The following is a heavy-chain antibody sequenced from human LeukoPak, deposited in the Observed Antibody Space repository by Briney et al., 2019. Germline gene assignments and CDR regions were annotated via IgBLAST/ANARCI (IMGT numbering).Heavy chain of an antibody. CDR1: GFTFSNYV. CDR2: ISGGSGST. Sequence: QPGGSLRLSCEGSGFTFSNYVMSWVRQAPGKGLAWVSTISGGSGSTYCADSVKGRFTISRDNSKNTLYLQMNSLRDEDTAVYYCAKHRFESGGYHSTDWGQGTLVTVSS. D-gene: IGHD3-22*01. CDR3: AKHRFESGGYHSTD. J-gene: IGHJ4*02. V-gene: IGHV3-23*01.